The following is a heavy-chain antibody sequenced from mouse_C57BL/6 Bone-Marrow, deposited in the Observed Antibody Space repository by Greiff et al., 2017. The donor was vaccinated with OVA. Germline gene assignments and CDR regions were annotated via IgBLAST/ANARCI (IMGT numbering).Heavy chain of an antibody. J-gene: IGHJ3*01. CDR2: IHPNSGST. CDR1: GYTFTSYW. CDR3: ARPGYYFAWFAY. V-gene: IGHV1-64*01. Sequence: QVQLQQPGAELVKPGASVKLSCKASGYTFTSYWLHWVKPRPGQGLEWIGMIHPNSGSTNYNEKFKSKATLTVDKSSSTAYMQLSSLTSEASAVYYCARPGYYFAWFAYWGQGTLVTVSA. D-gene: IGHD2-3*01.